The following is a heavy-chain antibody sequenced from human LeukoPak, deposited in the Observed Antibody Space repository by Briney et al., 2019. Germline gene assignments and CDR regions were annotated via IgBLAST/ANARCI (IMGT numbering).Heavy chain of an antibody. Sequence: KPSETLSLTCAVYGGSFSAYYWSWIRQPPGKGLEWIGEINHRGSTNYNPPLKSRVTISVDTSKNQFSLNLSSMAAADTAVYYRARGRSSGWSSSIDYWGQGTLVTVSS. CDR1: GGSFSAYY. J-gene: IGHJ4*02. CDR2: INHRGST. V-gene: IGHV4-34*01. D-gene: IGHD6-19*01. CDR3: ARGRSSGWSSSIDY.